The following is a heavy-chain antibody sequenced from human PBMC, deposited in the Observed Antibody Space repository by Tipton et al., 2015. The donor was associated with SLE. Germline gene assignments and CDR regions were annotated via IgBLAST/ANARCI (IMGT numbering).Heavy chain of an antibody. CDR3: ARFGSSLSEQVPTYYYFYYYMDV. J-gene: IGHJ6*03. Sequence: SLRLSCAASGFTFSSYAMSWVRQAPGKGLQWVSAITGSGGGTYYADSVKGRFTVSRDDSKNTLYLQVSSLRAEDTAIYYCARFGSSLSEQVPTYYYFYYYMDVWGKGTAVTVSS. D-gene: IGHD2-15*01. CDR1: GFTFSSYA. V-gene: IGHV3-23*01. CDR2: ITGSGGGT.